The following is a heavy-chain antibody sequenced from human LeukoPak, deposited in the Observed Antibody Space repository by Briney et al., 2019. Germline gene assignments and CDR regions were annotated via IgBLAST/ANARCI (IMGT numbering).Heavy chain of an antibody. Sequence: GGSLRLSCAASGFTLSSYWVHWVRQPPGKGLMWLSRTNEDGSYADYADSVKGRFTISRDNAKGSVYLQVNILRAEDTAVYYCSRGHYGPDYWGQGTLVTVSS. CDR3: SRGHYGPDY. CDR2: TNEDGSYA. D-gene: IGHD3-16*01. CDR1: GFTLSSYW. V-gene: IGHV3-74*01. J-gene: IGHJ4*02.